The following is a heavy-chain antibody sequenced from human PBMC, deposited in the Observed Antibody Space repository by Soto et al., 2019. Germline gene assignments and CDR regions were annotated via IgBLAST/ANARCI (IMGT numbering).Heavy chain of an antibody. CDR2: ISGSGGST. CDR1: GFTFSSYA. J-gene: IGHJ4*02. Sequence: EVQLLESGGGLVQPGGSLRLSCAASGFTFSSYAMSWVRQAPGKGLEWVSAISGSGGSTYYADSVKGRFTISRDNSKNRLYLQMNSLGAEDTAVYYCAKDLYMWFGELLSPFDYWGQGTLVTVSS. CDR3: AKDLYMWFGELLSPFDY. D-gene: IGHD3-10*01. V-gene: IGHV3-23*01.